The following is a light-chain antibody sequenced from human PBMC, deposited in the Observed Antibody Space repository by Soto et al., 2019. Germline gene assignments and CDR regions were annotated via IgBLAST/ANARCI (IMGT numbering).Light chain of an antibody. V-gene: IGKV3-20*01. J-gene: IGKJ2*01. CDR1: LSVDSTS. CDR3: QQYDTSSPLYT. Sequence: EIVLTQSPGTLSLSPGERATLSCSASLSVDSTSLASYQKKPGQAPRLLIYAESSRAAGIPDRFSGSGSGTACTLTISRLEPEDFAVYYCQQYDTSSPLYTFGQGTKLEIK. CDR2: AES.